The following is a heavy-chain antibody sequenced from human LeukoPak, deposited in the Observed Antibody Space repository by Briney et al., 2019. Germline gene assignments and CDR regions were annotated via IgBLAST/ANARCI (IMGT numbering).Heavy chain of an antibody. CDR1: GYTFTGYY. V-gene: IGHV1-2*06. J-gene: IGHJ4*02. Sequence: GASVKVSCKASGYTFTGYYMHWVRQAPGQGLEWMGRINPNSGGTNYAQKFQGRVTMTRDTSISTAYMELSRLRSEDTAVYYCARGRNRIGYCSSTSCYTPDDYWGQGTLVTVSS. CDR2: INPNSGGT. CDR3: ARGRNRIGYCSSTSCYTPDDY. D-gene: IGHD2-2*02.